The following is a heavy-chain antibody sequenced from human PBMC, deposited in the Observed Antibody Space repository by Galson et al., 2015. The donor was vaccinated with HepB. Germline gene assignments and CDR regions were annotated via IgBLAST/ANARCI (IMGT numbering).Heavy chain of an antibody. Sequence: SLRLSCAASGFTFSSYGMHWVRQAPGKGLEWVAVISYDGSNKYYADSVKGRFTISRDNSKNTLYLQMNSLRAEDTAVYYCAKPFVVGSDSSSWYSFWGQGTLVTVSS. CDR2: ISYDGSNK. J-gene: IGHJ1*01. D-gene: IGHD6-13*01. CDR1: GFTFSSYG. V-gene: IGHV3-30*18. CDR3: AKPFVVGSDSSSWYSF.